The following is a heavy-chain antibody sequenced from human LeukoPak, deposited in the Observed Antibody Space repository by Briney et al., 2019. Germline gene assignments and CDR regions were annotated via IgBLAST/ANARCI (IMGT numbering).Heavy chain of an antibody. J-gene: IGHJ6*02. CDR3: ARALGPGSGMDV. CDR2: IYSGGST. Sequence: PGGSLRLSCAASGFTVSSNYMSWVRQAPGKGLEWVSVIYSGGSTYYPDSVKGRFTISRDNSKNTLYLQMNSLRAEDTAVYYCARALGPGSGMDVRGQGTRVTVSS. V-gene: IGHV3-53*01. CDR1: GFTVSSNY.